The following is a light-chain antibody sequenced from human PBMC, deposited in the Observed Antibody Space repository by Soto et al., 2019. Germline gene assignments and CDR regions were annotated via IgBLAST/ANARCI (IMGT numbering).Light chain of an antibody. J-gene: IGKJ4*01. Sequence: DIVMTQSPDSLAVSLGERATINCKSSQSVLYSSNNKNYLAWYQQKAGQPPKLLIYWASTRESGVPDRFSGSGSGTDFTLTISSLQAEDVAVYYCQQYYSTPLTLGGGTKVDIK. CDR3: QQYYSTPLT. V-gene: IGKV4-1*01. CDR1: QSVLYSSNNKNY. CDR2: WAS.